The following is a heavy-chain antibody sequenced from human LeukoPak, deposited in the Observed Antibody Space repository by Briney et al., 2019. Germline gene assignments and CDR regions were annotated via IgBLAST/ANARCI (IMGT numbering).Heavy chain of an antibody. D-gene: IGHD4-11*01. J-gene: IGHJ6*03. V-gene: IGHV1-69*04. CDR1: GGTFSSYA. CDR3: ARTIYSKSIYYYYMDV. Sequence: SVKVSCKASGGTFSSYAISWVRQAPGQGLEWMGRIIPILGIANYAQKFQGRVTITADKSTSTAYMELSSLRSEDTAVYYCARTIYSKSIYYYYMDVWGKGTTVTVS. CDR2: IIPILGIA.